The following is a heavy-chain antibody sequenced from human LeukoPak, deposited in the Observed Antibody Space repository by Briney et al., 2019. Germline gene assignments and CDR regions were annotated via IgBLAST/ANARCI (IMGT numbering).Heavy chain of an antibody. V-gene: IGHV3-21*01. Sequence: GGSLRLSCAASGFTFSDYTMNWVRQAPGKGLEWVSGINGGGGYTYYADSVKGRFTISRDNAKNSLFLQMNSLRAEDTAVYYCARDQYPVWGHIWGQGTMVTVSS. CDR1: GFTFSDYT. CDR3: ARDQYPVWGHI. D-gene: IGHD3-16*01. CDR2: INGGGGYT. J-gene: IGHJ3*02.